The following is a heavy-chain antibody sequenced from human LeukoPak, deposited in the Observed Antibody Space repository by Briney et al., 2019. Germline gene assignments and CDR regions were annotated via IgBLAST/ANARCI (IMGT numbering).Heavy chain of an antibody. D-gene: IGHD3-22*01. Sequence: PGGSLRLSCEGSGFTFSNYWMSWVRQAPGKGLEWVANIKTDGSEKYYVDSVKGRFTISRDNAKNSLYLQMNSLRAEDTAVYYCATYSSLNAREFQYWGQGTLVTGSS. CDR1: GFTFSNYW. V-gene: IGHV3-7*01. CDR2: IKTDGSEK. CDR3: ATYSSLNAREFQY. J-gene: IGHJ1*01.